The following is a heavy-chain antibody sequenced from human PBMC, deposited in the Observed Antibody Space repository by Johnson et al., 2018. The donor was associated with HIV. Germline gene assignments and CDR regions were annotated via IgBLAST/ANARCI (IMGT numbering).Heavy chain of an antibody. CDR3: AKDRAMRQWEWDAFDI. J-gene: IGHJ3*02. V-gene: IGHV3-13*01. Sequence: VQLVESGGGLVQPGGSLRLSCAASGFTFRNHDMHWVRQATGKGLEWVSAIGPTGDTYYPGSVQGRFTISRENAKNSLYLQMNSLRAEDTALYYCAKDRAMRQWEWDAFDIWGQGTMVTVSS. CDR2: IGPTGDT. CDR1: GFTFRNHD. D-gene: IGHD1-26*01.